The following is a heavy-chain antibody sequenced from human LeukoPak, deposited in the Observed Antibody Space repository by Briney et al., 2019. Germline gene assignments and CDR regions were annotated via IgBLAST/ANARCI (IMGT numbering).Heavy chain of an antibody. V-gene: IGHV4-39*07. CDR3: ARGERYFDWYYYFDY. CDR2: IYYSGST. Sequence: PSETLSLTCTVSGGSISSSSYYWGWIRQPPGKGLEWIGSIYYSGSTYYNPSLKSRVTISVDTSKNQFSLKVNSVTAADTAVYYCARGERYFDWYYYFDYWGQGTLVTVSS. CDR1: GGSISSSSYY. J-gene: IGHJ4*02. D-gene: IGHD3-9*01.